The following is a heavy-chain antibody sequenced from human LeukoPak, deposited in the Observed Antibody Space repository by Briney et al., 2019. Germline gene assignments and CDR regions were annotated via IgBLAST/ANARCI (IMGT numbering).Heavy chain of an antibody. V-gene: IGHV3-9*03. CDR2: ISWNSGSI. CDR3: ARDRPHNWFDP. D-gene: IGHD6-6*01. CDR1: GFTFDDYA. Sequence: PGGSLRLSCAASGFTFDDYAMHWVRQAPGKGLEWVSGISWNSGSIGYADSVKGRFTISRDNAKNSLYLQMNSLRAEDMAVYYCARDRPHNWFDPWGQGTLVTVSS. J-gene: IGHJ5*02.